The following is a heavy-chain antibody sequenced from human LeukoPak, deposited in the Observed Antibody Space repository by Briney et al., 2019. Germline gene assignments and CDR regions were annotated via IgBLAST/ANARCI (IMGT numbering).Heavy chain of an antibody. CDR3: AKRDSSGSYPYYFDY. CDR2: IGGSDGST. CDR1: GFTFSTHA. J-gene: IGHJ4*02. V-gene: IGHV3-23*01. Sequence: PGGSLRLSCVASGFTFSTHAMGWVRLAPGKGLEWVSSIGGSDGSTYYADSVKGRFTISRDNSKDTLYLQMNSLRAEDTAVYYCAKRDSSGSYPYYFDYWGQGTLVTVSS. D-gene: IGHD3-22*01.